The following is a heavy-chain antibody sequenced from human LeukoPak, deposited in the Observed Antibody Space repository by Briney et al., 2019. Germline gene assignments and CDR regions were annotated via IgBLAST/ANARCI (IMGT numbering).Heavy chain of an antibody. Sequence: PGGSLRLSCAASGFNFTNAWMSWVRQAPGKGLEWVGRIKSIGDGGTTEYTAPVQGRFTISRDDSRNTLYLQMNSLKTEDTAVYYCTTGRDRWQLLFDIWGQGTMVAVSS. CDR3: TTGRDRWQLLFDI. CDR1: GFNFTNAW. CDR2: IKSIGDGGTT. D-gene: IGHD4-23*01. J-gene: IGHJ3*02. V-gene: IGHV3-15*05.